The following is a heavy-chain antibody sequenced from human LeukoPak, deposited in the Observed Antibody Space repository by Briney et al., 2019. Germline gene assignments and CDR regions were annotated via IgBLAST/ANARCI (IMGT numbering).Heavy chain of an antibody. J-gene: IGHJ4*02. CDR2: IYYSGST. D-gene: IGHD3-16*01. CDR3: ARGSGGSIDS. V-gene: IGHV4-59*11. CDR1: GGSISSHY. Sequence: SETLSLTCTVSGGSISSHYWSWIRQPPGKGLEWIGYIYYSGSTHYNPSLRSRVTISVDSSKNQISLKLSSVTAVDTAVYYCARGSGGSIDSWGQGTLVTVSS.